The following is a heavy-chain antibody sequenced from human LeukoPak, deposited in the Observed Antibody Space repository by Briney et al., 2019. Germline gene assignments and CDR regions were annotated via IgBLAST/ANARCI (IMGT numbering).Heavy chain of an antibody. Sequence: GGSLRLSCAASGFTFDDYAMHWVRQAPGKGLEWVAVISYDGSNKYYADSVKGRFTISRDNSKNTLYLQMNSLRAEDTAVYYCASPHDSSGYYYDPAFDIWGQGTMVTVSS. CDR3: ASPHDSSGYYYDPAFDI. D-gene: IGHD3-22*01. CDR1: GFTFDDYA. CDR2: ISYDGSNK. V-gene: IGHV3-30*04. J-gene: IGHJ3*02.